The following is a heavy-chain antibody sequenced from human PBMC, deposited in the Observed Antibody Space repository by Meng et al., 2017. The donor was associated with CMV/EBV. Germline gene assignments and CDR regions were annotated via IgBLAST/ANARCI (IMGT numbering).Heavy chain of an antibody. J-gene: IGHJ4*02. CDR2: INPSGGST. CDR1: GYTFTSYY. D-gene: IGHD5-18*01. Sequence: VRLVRSGAEVKKPGASLKVSCKASGYTFTSYYRHWVRQAPGQGLEWMGIINPSGGSTSYAQKFQGRVTMTRDTSTSTVYMELSSLRSEDTAVYYCARDKIQLWPTVGYFDYWGQGTLVTVSS. V-gene: IGHV1-46*01. CDR3: ARDKIQLWPTVGYFDY.